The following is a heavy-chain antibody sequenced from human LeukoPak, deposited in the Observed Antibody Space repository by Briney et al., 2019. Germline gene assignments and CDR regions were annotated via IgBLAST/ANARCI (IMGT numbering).Heavy chain of an antibody. Sequence: SVKVSCKASGGTFSSYAISWVRQAPGQGLEWMGGIIPIFGTANYAQKFQGRVTITADESTSTAYMELSSLRSEDTAVYYCARDYCSSTSCYKASLALDYWGQGTLVTVSS. CDR2: IIPIFGTA. CDR1: GGTFSSYA. D-gene: IGHD2-2*02. J-gene: IGHJ4*02. V-gene: IGHV1-69*13. CDR3: ARDYCSSTSCYKASLALDY.